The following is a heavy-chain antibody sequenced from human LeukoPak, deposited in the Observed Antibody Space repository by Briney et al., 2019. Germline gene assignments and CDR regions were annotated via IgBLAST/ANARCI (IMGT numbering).Heavy chain of an antibody. D-gene: IGHD3-22*01. Sequence: SETLSLTCTVSGGSISYGNYYWSWIRQPAGKGLEWIGRFYTSGSTTYNPSLKSRVTISVDTSKNQLSLKLSSVTAADMAIYYCAEDSSGYYSSFQHWGQGTLVTVSS. CDR2: FYTSGST. CDR3: AEDSSGYYSSFQH. V-gene: IGHV4-61*02. J-gene: IGHJ1*01. CDR1: GGSISYGNYY.